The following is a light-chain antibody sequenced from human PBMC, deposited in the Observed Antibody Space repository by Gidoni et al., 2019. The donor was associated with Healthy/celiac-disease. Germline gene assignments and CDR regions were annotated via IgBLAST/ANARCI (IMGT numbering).Light chain of an antibody. CDR1: SSNIGSNY. J-gene: IGLJ2*01. V-gene: IGLV1-47*01. CDR3: AAWDDSLSGPGV. CDR2: RNN. Sequence: QSVLTQPPSPSGTPGQRVTISCSGSSSNIGSNYVYWYQQLPRTAPKLLIYRNNQRPSGVPDRFSGSKSGTSASLAISGLRSEDEADYYCAAWDDSLSGPGVFGGGTKLTVL.